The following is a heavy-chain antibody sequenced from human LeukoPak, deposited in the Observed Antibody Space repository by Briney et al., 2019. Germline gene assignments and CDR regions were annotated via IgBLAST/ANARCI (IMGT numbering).Heavy chain of an antibody. CDR3: ARHRYSGNNDAFDI. Sequence: PSETLSLTCTVSGGSISTYYWSWIRQPSGKGLEWIGYIYNSGSTNYNPSLKSRVTISVDTSNNQFSLKLISVTAADTAVYYCARHRYSGNNDAFDIWGQGTMVTVSS. CDR1: GGSISTYY. V-gene: IGHV4-59*08. D-gene: IGHD4-23*01. CDR2: IYNSGST. J-gene: IGHJ3*02.